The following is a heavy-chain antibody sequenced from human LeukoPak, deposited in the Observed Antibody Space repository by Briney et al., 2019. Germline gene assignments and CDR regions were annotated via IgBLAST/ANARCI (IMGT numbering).Heavy chain of an antibody. D-gene: IGHD1-26*01. Sequence: GGSLRLSCAASGFTFSTYSMNWVRQAPGKGLEWVSSISGSSTYIFYADSVKGRFTISRDNAKNSLYLQMNSLRPDDTAVYYCARARVGDPTDYWGQGTLVTVSS. CDR2: ISGSSTYI. V-gene: IGHV3-21*01. CDR1: GFTFSTYS. CDR3: ARARVGDPTDY. J-gene: IGHJ4*02.